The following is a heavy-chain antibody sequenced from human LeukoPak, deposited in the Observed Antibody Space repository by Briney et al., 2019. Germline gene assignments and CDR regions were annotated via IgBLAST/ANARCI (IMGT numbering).Heavy chain of an antibody. Sequence: GASLQISCKGAGSIFSSYWIAWVRQLPGKGLEWMGIIYLGDSDTRYSPSFQGQVTISADKSISTAYLQWSSLKASDTAAYYCARSGGSGWDEGFDYWGQGTLVTVSS. J-gene: IGHJ4*02. CDR3: ARSGGSGWDEGFDY. V-gene: IGHV5-51*01. D-gene: IGHD6-19*01. CDR2: IYLGDSDT. CDR1: GSIFSSYW.